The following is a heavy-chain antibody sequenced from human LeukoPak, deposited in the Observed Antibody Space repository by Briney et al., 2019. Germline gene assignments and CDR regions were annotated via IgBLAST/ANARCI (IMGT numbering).Heavy chain of an antibody. D-gene: IGHD2-21*02. CDR1: GFTFDTYS. V-gene: IGHV3-74*01. Sequence: GGSLRLSCAASGFTFDTYSMTWVRQAPGKGLEWVSRMNSDGGTTNYADSVKGRFTMSRDNAKNTLYLQMNSLRAEDTAVYYCVRVGKCGGDCYWTDGYFQHWGQGTLVTVSS. CDR2: MNSDGGTT. J-gene: IGHJ1*01. CDR3: VRVGKCGGDCYWTDGYFQH.